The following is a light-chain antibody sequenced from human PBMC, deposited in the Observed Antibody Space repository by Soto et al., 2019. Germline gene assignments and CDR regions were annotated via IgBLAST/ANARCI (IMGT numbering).Light chain of an antibody. CDR2: DVS. CDR1: QSIGDS. V-gene: IGKV1-5*01. J-gene: IGKJ2*01. Sequence: DIQMTQSPSTLSASVGDRVTITCRASQSIGDSLAWYQQKPGKAPYLLISDVSSLERGVPSRFSGSGSGTEFTLTISRLEPEDFAVYYCQQYGSSTYTFGQGTKVEIK. CDR3: QQYGSSTYT.